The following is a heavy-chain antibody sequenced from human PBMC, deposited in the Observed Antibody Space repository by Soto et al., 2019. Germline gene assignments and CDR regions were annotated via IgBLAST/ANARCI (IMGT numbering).Heavy chain of an antibody. CDR3: ARNGYCSGGSCYGRYYYYYGMDV. V-gene: IGHV5-51*01. J-gene: IGHJ6*02. CDR2: IYPGDSDT. CDR1: GYTFTSYW. D-gene: IGHD2-15*01. Sequence: GDSLRISWKGSGYTFTSYWTGSVRQIPGNGLEWMGIIYPGDSDTRYSPSFQGQVTISADKSISTAYLQWSSLKASDSGMYYCARNGYCSGGSCYGRYYYYYGMDVWRQGTTVTVSS.